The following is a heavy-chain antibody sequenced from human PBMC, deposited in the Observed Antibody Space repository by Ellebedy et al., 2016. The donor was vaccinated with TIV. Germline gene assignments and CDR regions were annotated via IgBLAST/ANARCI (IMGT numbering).Heavy chain of an antibody. CDR2: IHVANGNT. V-gene: IGHV1-3*01. D-gene: IGHD2-21*01. CDR3: ASTNCGSECYYDF. Sequence: AASVKVSCKVSGYSFTEYTVHWVRQAPGQRLECMGWIHVANGNTGYSQFFQDRITIFTDTSAGTVYMELSSLRSDDTAVYFCASTNCGSECYYDFWGQGTLVTVSS. CDR1: GYSFTEYT. J-gene: IGHJ4*02.